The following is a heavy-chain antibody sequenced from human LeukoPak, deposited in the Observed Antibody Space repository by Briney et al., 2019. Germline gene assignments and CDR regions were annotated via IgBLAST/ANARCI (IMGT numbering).Heavy chain of an antibody. Sequence: PGGSLRLSCAASGFTFSSYAMSWVRQAPGKGLEWVSAISGSGGSTYYADSVKGRFTISRDNSKNTLYLQMNSLRAEDTAVYYCAKDEILTMVRGATYYWGQGTLVTVSS. CDR1: GFTFSSYA. D-gene: IGHD3-10*01. V-gene: IGHV3-23*01. CDR2: ISGSGGST. CDR3: AKDEILTMVRGATYY. J-gene: IGHJ4*02.